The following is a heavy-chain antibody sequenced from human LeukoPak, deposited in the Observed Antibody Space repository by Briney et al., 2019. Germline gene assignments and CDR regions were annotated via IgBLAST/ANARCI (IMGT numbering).Heavy chain of an antibody. J-gene: IGHJ3*02. CDR2: IRYDGSNK. CDR1: GFTFSSYG. V-gene: IGHV3-30*02. D-gene: IGHD2-2*01. CDR3: ASFIVVIPVAMRGDAFDI. Sequence: GGSLRLSCAASGFTFSSYGMHWVRQAPGKGLEWVAFIRYDGSNKYYADSVKGRFTISRDNSKNTLYLQMDSLRVEDTAVYYCASFIVVIPVAMRGDAFDIWGQGTVVTVSS.